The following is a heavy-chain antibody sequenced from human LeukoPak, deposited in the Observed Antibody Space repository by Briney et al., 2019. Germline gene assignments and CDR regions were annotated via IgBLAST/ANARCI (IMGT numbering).Heavy chain of an antibody. J-gene: IGHJ3*02. D-gene: IGHD2-15*01. V-gene: IGHV4-34*01. Sequence: PSETLSLTCAVYGGSFSGYYWSWIRQPPGKGLEWIGEINHSGSTNYNPSLKSRVTISVDTSKNQFSLKLSSVTAADTAVYYCAHMGVDRGLDIWGQGTMVTVSS. CDR1: GGSFSGYY. CDR2: INHSGST. CDR3: AHMGVDRGLDI.